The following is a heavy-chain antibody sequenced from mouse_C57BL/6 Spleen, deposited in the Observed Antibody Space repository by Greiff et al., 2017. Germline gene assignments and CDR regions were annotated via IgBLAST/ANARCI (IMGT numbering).Heavy chain of an antibody. V-gene: IGHV6-6*01. J-gene: IGHJ3*01. CDR3: TRQTAQATGWFAY. CDR2: IRNKANNHAT. D-gene: IGHD3-2*02. Sequence: EVQLVESGGGLVQPGGSMKLSCAASGFTFSDAWMDWVRQSPEKGLEWVAEIRNKANNHATYYAESVKGRFTISRDDSKSSVYLQMNSLRAEDTGIYYCTRQTAQATGWFAYWGQGTLVTVSA. CDR1: GFTFSDAW.